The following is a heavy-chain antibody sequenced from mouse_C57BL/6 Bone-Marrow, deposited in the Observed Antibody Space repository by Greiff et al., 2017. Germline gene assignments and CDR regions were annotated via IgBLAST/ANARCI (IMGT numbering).Heavy chain of an antibody. CDR2: ISSGGSYT. D-gene: IGHD3-3*01. CDR1: GFTFSSYG. CDR3: ARRGTSWYVDV. V-gene: IGHV5-6*02. J-gene: IGHJ1*03. Sequence: EVKLVESGGDLVKPGGSLKLSCAASGFTFSSYGMSWVRQTPDKRLEWVATISSGGSYTYYPDSVKGRFTISRDNAKNTLYLQMSSLKSEDTAMYYCARRGTSWYVDVWGTGTTVTVSA.